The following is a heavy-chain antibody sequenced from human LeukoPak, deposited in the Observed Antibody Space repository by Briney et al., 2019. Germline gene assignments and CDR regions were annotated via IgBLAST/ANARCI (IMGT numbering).Heavy chain of an antibody. J-gene: IGHJ4*02. Sequence: SETLSLTCTVSGYSNSSGYYWGWIRQPPGKGLEWIGSFYHSGSTYSNPSLRGRVTISVDTSKNQFSLKLSSVTAADTAVYYCARDSRNYYGSGITSHFDYWGQGTLVTVSP. V-gene: IGHV4-38-2*02. CDR3: ARDSRNYYGSGITSHFDY. CDR1: GYSNSSGYY. CDR2: FYHSGST. D-gene: IGHD3-10*01.